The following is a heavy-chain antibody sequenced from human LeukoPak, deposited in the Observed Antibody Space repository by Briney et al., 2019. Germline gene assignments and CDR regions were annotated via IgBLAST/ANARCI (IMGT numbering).Heavy chain of an antibody. CDR1: GGTFSSYA. V-gene: IGHV7-4-1*02. CDR2: INTNTGNP. D-gene: IGHD4-17*01. CDR3: ARDLNYGDYPAIDY. J-gene: IGHJ4*02. Sequence: ASVKVSCKASGGTFSSYAISWVRQAPGQGLEWMGWINTNTGNPTYAQGFTGRFVFSLDTSVSTAYLQISSLKAEDTAVYYCARDLNYGDYPAIDYWGQGTLVTVSS.